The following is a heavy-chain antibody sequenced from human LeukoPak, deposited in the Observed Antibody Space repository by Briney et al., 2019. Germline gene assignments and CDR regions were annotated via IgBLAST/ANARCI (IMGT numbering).Heavy chain of an antibody. CDR3: ARNGPNIAAAGTRFWFDP. J-gene: IGHJ5*02. D-gene: IGHD6-13*01. CDR1: GYTFTDYY. V-gene: IGHV1-2*02. CDR2: INPNSGGT. Sequence: GASVKVSCKASGYTFTDYYMHWVRQDPGQGLEWMGWINPNSGGTNYAQKFQGRVTMTRDTSIITAYMELSSLRSDDTAVYYCARNGPNIAAAGTRFWFDPWGQGTLVTVSS.